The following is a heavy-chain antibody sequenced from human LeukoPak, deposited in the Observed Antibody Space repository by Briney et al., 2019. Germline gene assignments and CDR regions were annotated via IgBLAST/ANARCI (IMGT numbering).Heavy chain of an antibody. CDR2: ISGSGGST. D-gene: IGHD3-10*01. V-gene: IGHV3-23*01. Sequence: GGSLRLSCAASGFTFSSYAMSWVRQAPGKGLGWVSAISGSGGSTYYADSVKGRFTISRDNSKDTLYLQMNSLRAEDTAVYYCAKGANYYGSGTILGYWGQGTLVTVSS. J-gene: IGHJ4*02. CDR3: AKGANYYGSGTILGY. CDR1: GFTFSSYA.